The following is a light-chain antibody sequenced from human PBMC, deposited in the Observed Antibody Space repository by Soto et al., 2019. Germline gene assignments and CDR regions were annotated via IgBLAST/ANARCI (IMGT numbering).Light chain of an antibody. CDR3: SSYTSSSTVL. CDR2: EVS. Sequence: QSALTQPASVSGSPGQSIPISCTGTNSDVGGYNFVSWYQQHPGKAPKLMFYEVSHRPSGVSNRFAGSKSGNTASLNISGLQNEHEDDYYCSSYTSSSTVLFVEGTKVTVL. CDR1: NSDVGGYNF. V-gene: IGLV2-14*03. J-gene: IGLJ2*01.